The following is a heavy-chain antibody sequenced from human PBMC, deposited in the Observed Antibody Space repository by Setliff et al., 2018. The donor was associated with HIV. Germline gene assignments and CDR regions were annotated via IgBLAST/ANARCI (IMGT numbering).Heavy chain of an antibody. CDR1: GYSISSGYY. Sequence: SETLSLTCAVSGYSISSGYYWGWVRQPPEKGLEWIGSFYHSGSTYYNPSLKSRVTISVDTSKNQFSLRLTSVSAADTAVYYCATTYHPDSRGYPPEYFLRWGQGIQVTVSS. CDR2: FYHSGST. D-gene: IGHD3-22*01. V-gene: IGHV4-38-2*01. CDR3: ATTYHPDSRGYPPEYFLR. J-gene: IGHJ1*01.